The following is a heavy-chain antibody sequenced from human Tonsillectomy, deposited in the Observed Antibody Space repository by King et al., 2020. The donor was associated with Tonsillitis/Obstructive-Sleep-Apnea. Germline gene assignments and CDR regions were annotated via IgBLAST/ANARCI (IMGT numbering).Heavy chain of an antibody. Sequence: VQLQQWGAGLLKPSETLSLTCAVYGGSVIGYYWTWIRQSPRTGLGWIGEINHGGSTNHNPSLTGRVTVSVDTSKNQFSLNLNSVTAADTAVYYCARGTTETAFDNW. V-gene: IGHV4-34*01. D-gene: IGHD4-17*01. J-gene: IGHJ3*02. CDR1: GGSVIGYY. CDR2: INHGGST. CDR3: ARGTTETAFDN.